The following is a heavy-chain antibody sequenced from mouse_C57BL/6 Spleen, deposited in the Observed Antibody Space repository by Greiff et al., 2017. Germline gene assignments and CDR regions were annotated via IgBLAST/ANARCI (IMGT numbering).Heavy chain of an antibody. CDR1: GYTFTSYW. V-gene: IGHV1-5*01. D-gene: IGHD2-3*01. CDR2: IYPGNSDT. Sequence: VQLQQSGTVLARPGASVKMSCKTSGYTFTSYWMHWVKQRPGQGLEWIGAIYPGNSDTSYNQKFKGKAKLTAVTSASTAYMELSSLTNEDSAVYYCTRGIYDGYSRSMDYWGKGTSVTVSS. J-gene: IGHJ4*01. CDR3: TRGIYDGYSRSMDY.